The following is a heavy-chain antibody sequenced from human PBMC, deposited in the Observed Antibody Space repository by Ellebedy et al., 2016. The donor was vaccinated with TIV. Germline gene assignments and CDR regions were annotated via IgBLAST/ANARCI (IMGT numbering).Heavy chain of an antibody. CDR2: TYYRSKWYH. Sequence: SQTLSLTCAISGDSVSSNGAAWNWIRQSPSRGLEWLGRTYYRSKWYHDYAVSVKSRITVNPDTSKNQFSLKLSSVTAADTAVYFCARQIGQQLPPRDWGQGTLVTVSS. V-gene: IGHV6-1*01. CDR3: ARQIGQQLPPRD. J-gene: IGHJ4*02. CDR1: GDSVSSNGAA. D-gene: IGHD6-13*01.